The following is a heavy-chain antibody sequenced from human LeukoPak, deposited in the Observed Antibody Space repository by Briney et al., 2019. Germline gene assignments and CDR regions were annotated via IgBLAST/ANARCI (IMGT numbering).Heavy chain of an antibody. Sequence: QSGGSLRLSCAASGFTFSSYEMNWVRQAPGKGLEWVSYISSCGSTIYYADSVKGRFTISRDNAKNSPYLQMNSLRAEDTAVYYCAELGITMIGGVWGKGTTVTISS. D-gene: IGHD3-10*02. V-gene: IGHV3-48*03. J-gene: IGHJ6*04. CDR2: ISSCGSTI. CDR3: AELGITMIGGV. CDR1: GFTFSSYE.